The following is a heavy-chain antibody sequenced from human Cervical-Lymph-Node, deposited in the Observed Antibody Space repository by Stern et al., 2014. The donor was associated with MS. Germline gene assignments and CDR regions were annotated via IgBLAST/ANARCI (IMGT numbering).Heavy chain of an antibody. CDR1: GGSINNGDYY. CDR3: ARELSGMYGMDV. Sequence: QVQLQESGPGLVKPSQTLSLTCTVSGGSINNGDYYWSSVRQHPGKGLEWVGYIYYSGATYDNPSLKGRLTISVNTSNRHFFRKLTSVTAADTAVYYCARELSGMYGMDVWGQGTTVTVSS. V-gene: IGHV4-31*03. J-gene: IGHJ6*02. D-gene: IGHD1-1*01. CDR2: IYYSGAT.